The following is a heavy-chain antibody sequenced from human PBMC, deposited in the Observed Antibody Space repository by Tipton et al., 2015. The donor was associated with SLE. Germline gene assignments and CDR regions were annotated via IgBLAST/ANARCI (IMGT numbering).Heavy chain of an antibody. Sequence: TLSLTCTVSGDSMNGHYWNWIRQPPGKGLEWIGDIYHTGNTKYNPFLMGRVTISVDTSKNKFSLKLTSVTAADTAVYFCARTLGYKYFFDHWGQGTLVPVSS. CDR3: ARTLGYKYFFDH. CDR2: IYHTGNT. V-gene: IGHV4-59*11. J-gene: IGHJ4*02. D-gene: IGHD5-18*01. CDR1: GDSMNGHY.